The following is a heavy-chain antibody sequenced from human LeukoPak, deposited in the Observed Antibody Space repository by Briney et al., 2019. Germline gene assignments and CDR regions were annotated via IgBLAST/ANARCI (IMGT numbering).Heavy chain of an antibody. CDR1: GFTVSSNY. V-gene: IGHV3-53*01. Sequence: GGSLRLSCAVSGFTVSSNYMSWVRQAPGKGLEWVSVIYSGGNTYYADSVKGRFTISRDNSKNTLYLQMNSLRAEDTAVYYCAKDSSGYYRDYWGQGTLVTVSS. CDR3: AKDSSGYYRDY. D-gene: IGHD3-22*01. J-gene: IGHJ4*02. CDR2: IYSGGNT.